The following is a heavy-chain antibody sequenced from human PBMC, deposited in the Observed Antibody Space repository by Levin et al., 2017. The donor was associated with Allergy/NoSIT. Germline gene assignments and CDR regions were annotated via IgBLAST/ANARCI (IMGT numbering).Heavy chain of an antibody. CDR3: ARRRGDRMEVQDY. V-gene: IGHV4-39*01. CDR2: ISYRGST. J-gene: IGHJ4*02. D-gene: IGHD4-17*01. Sequence: GSLRLSCSVSGASITSTSYYWAWVRQPPGKGLEWVGSISYRGSTYYHPSLKSRVTISLDTSKNKFSLNLNSVTAADTAVYYCARRRGDRMEVQDYWGQGTLVTVSS. CDR1: GASITSTSYY.